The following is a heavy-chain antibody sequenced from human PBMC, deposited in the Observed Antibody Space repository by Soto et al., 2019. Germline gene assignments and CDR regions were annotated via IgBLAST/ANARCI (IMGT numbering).Heavy chain of an antibody. V-gene: IGHV3-7*03. CDR3: ASTRGY. J-gene: IGHJ1*01. D-gene: IGHD3-3*01. CDR1: GFTFSGGYW. Sequence: EVLVVESGGGLVQPGGSLRLSCAGSGFTFSGGYWMKWVRQAPGKGLEWVATITEDGRETYYVDSVKGRFTISRDSAKNSLYLQMNSLRVEDTAVYYCASTRGYWGQGTLVTVSS. CDR2: ITEDGRET.